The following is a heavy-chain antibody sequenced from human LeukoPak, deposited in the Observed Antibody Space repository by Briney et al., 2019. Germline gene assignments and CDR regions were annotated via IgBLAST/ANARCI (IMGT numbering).Heavy chain of an antibody. J-gene: IGHJ6*02. V-gene: IGHV4-59*01. CDR2: IYRSGTT. CDR1: GGSISRYY. CDR3: AREDPQTTVPEGMDV. D-gene: IGHD4-17*01. Sequence: SETLSLTCTVSGGSISRYYWSWIRQSPGKGLGWIGYIYRSGTTNYNPSLKSRLTISVDTSKNQFSLKLSSVTAAYTAVYYCAREDPQTTVPEGMDVWGQGTTVTVSS.